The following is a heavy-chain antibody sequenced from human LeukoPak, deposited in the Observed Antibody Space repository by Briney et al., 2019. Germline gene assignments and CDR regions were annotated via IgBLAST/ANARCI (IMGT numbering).Heavy chain of an antibody. J-gene: IGHJ4*02. Sequence: SETLSLTCTVSGGSISSSSYYWGWLRQPPGKGLEWIGSIYYSGSTYYNPSLKSRVTISVDTSKNQFSLKLSSVTAADTAVYYCARGHALGYFDYWGQGTLVTVSS. CDR3: ARGHALGYFDY. D-gene: IGHD3-10*01. V-gene: IGHV4-39*07. CDR1: GGSISSSSYY. CDR2: IYYSGST.